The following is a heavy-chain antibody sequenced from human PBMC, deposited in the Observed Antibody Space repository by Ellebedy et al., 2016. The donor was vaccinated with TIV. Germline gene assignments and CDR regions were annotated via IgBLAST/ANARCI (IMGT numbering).Heavy chain of an antibody. Sequence: ASVKVSCKVSGYTLSELSMHWVRQTPGKGLEWMGGLDPEDGETVYAQKFQGRVTMTEDTSTDTVYMELSSLRSEDTAVYYCATPGNVVVVPSDADYYYGLDVWGQGTTVTVS. J-gene: IGHJ6*02. CDR2: LDPEDGET. D-gene: IGHD2-2*01. V-gene: IGHV1-24*01. CDR3: ATPGNVVVVPSDADYYYGLDV. CDR1: GYTLSELS.